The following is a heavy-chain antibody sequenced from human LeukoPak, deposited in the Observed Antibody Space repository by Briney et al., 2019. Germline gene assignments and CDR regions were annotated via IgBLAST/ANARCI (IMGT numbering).Heavy chain of an antibody. Sequence: GGSLRLSCAASGFTFSSYSMNWVRQAPGKGLEWVSYISSSSSTIYYADSVKGRFTISRDNAKNSLYLQMNSLRAEDTAVYYCARGEKYSGTYHSGYWGQGTLVTVSS. CDR3: ARGEKYSGTYHSGY. CDR2: ISSSSSTI. V-gene: IGHV3-48*04. J-gene: IGHJ4*02. CDR1: GFTFSSYS. D-gene: IGHD1-26*01.